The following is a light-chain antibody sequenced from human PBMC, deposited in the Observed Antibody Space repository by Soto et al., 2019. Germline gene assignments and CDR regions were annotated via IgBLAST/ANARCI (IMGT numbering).Light chain of an antibody. Sequence: IQIAPSPSTPSASFVDRGTITCRASQTISSWLAWYQQKPGKAPKLLIYAASTLESGVSSRFSGRGSGTEFTLTINSLQPEDFATYYCQQYKSYLRTFGQGTKVDI. V-gene: IGKV1-5*01. CDR1: QTISSW. CDR2: AAS. CDR3: QQYKSYLRT. J-gene: IGKJ1*01.